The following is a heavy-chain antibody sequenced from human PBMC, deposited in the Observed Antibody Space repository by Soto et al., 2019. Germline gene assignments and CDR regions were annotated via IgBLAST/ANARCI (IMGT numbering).Heavy chain of an antibody. D-gene: IGHD6-19*01. CDR3: ARGSYSSGWEHYYNYGMDV. Sequence: ASVKVSCKASGGTFRSYAISWVRPGPGQGLEWMGGIIPIFGTANYAQKFQGRVTITADESTSTAYMELSSLRSEDTAVYYCARGSYSSGWEHYYNYGMDVWGQGTTVTVSS. CDR1: GGTFRSYA. CDR2: IIPIFGTA. J-gene: IGHJ6*02. V-gene: IGHV1-69*13.